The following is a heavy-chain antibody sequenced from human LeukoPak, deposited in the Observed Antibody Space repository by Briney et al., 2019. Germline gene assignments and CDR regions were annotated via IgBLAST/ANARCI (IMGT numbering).Heavy chain of an antibody. Sequence: AGGSLRLFCAASGFTFSSYAMHWVRQAAGKGLEWVAVISYDGSNKYYADSVKGRFTISRDNSKNTLYLQMNSLRAEDTAVYYCLVPAAIGYGMDVWGQGTTVTVSS. V-gene: IGHV3-30-3*01. D-gene: IGHD2-2*02. CDR2: ISYDGSNK. J-gene: IGHJ6*02. CDR1: GFTFSSYA. CDR3: LVPAAIGYGMDV.